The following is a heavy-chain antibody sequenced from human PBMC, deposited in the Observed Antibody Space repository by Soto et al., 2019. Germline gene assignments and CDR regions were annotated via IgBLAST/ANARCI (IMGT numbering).Heavy chain of an antibody. V-gene: IGHV4-30-4*01. D-gene: IGHD2-15*01. Sequence: QVQLQESGPGLVNPSQTLSLTCTVSGGSISSGDYYWSWIRQPPGKGLEWIGYIYYSGSTYYNPSLKSRVTISVDTSKNQFSLRLSSVTAADTAVYYCATSFRYCSGGSCLRWFDPWGQGTLVTVYS. CDR3: ATSFRYCSGGSCLRWFDP. CDR2: IYYSGST. CDR1: GGSISSGDYY. J-gene: IGHJ5*02.